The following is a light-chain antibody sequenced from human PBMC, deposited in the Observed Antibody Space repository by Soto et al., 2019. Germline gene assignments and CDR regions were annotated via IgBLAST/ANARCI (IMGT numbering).Light chain of an antibody. CDR3: SSYTSSSTLV. Sequence: LTQPASVPGSPGQSITISCTGTSSDVGGYNYVSWYQQHPGKAPKLMIYDVSNRPSGVSNRFSCSKSGNTASLTISGLQAEDEADYYCSSYTSSSTLVFGTGTKVTVL. CDR2: DVS. J-gene: IGLJ1*01. V-gene: IGLV2-14*01. CDR1: SSDVGGYNY.